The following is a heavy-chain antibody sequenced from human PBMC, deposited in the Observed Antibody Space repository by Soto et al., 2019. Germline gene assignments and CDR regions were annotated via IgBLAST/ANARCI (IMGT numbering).Heavy chain of an antibody. Sequence: PGGSLRLSCAASGFTFDDYTMHWVRQAPGRGLEWVSLISWDGGSTYYADSVKGRFTISRDNSKNSLYLQMNSLKAEDTALYYCASRVPGATYIGVFDYWGQGAQVTVSS. V-gene: IGHV3-43*01. CDR3: ASRVPGATYIGVFDY. CDR2: ISWDGGST. CDR1: GFTFDDYT. J-gene: IGHJ4*02. D-gene: IGHD2-2*02.